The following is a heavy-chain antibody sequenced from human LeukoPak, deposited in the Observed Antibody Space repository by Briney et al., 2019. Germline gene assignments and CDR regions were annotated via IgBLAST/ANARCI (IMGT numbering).Heavy chain of an antibody. CDR1: GGSFSGYY. V-gene: IGHV4-34*01. J-gene: IGHJ6*02. CDR2: INHSGST. CDR3: ARNGHYDFWSGYLNYYYYGMDV. D-gene: IGHD3-3*01. Sequence: SETLSLTCAVYGGSFSGYYWSWIRQPPGKGLEWIGEINHSGSTNYNPSLKSRVTISVDTSKNQFSLRLSSVTAADTAVYYCARNGHYDFWSGYLNYYYYGMDVWGQGTTVTVSS.